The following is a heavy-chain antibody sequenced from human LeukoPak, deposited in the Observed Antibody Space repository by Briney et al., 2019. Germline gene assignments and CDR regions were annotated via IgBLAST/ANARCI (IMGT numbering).Heavy chain of an antibody. D-gene: IGHD3-16*02. CDR1: GGSISSYY. CDR2: IYYSGST. V-gene: IGHV4-59*01. Sequence: PSETLSLTCTVSGGSISSYYWSWIRQPPGKGLEWIGYIYYSGSTNYNPSLKSRVTISVDTSKNQFSLKLSSVTAADTAVYYCARSEGGVWGSYRYTFEKYYFDCWGQGTLVTVSS. J-gene: IGHJ4*02. CDR3: ARSEGGVWGSYRYTFEKYYFDC.